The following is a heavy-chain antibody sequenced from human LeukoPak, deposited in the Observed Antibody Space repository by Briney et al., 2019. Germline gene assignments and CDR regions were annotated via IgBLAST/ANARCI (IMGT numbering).Heavy chain of an antibody. CDR3: VRQGTITYAYFDS. J-gene: IGHJ4*02. D-gene: IGHD2-2*01. CDR1: GGSLTGYF. V-gene: IGHV4-59*08. CDR2: VFYEGNT. Sequence: SETLSLTCTVSGGSLTGYFWSWIRQPPGKGLEWVGYVFYEGNTNYNPSLKSRVTTSVDTSKNQFSLRLNSVTAADTAVYYCVRQGTITYAYFDSWGQGVPVTVSS.